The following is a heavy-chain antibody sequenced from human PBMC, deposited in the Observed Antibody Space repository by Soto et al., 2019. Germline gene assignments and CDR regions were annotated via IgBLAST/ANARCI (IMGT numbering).Heavy chain of an antibody. D-gene: IGHD3-22*01. CDR2: IKQDGSEN. Sequence: GGSLRLSCAASGFTFSSYWRSWVRQAPGKGLEGGAKIKQDGSENYYVDSVKGRFTISRDNAKNSLYLQMNSLRAEDTAVYYCARDGSYYYDSSGYYYGGNGAFDIWGQGTMVTVSS. V-gene: IGHV3-7*03. J-gene: IGHJ3*02. CDR3: ARDGSYYYDSSGYYYGGNGAFDI. CDR1: GFTFSSYW.